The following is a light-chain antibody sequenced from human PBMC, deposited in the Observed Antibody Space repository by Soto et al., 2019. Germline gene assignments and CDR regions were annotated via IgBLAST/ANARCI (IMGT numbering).Light chain of an antibody. Sequence: DIQLTHSPSSLSESVLDRVNITCEESRGISSYLAWYQQKPGKTPKLVVYSASTLQSGVPSRFSGSGSGPDFTLTISSLQPEDSATYFCQQLNSYPQTFGQGTRLEIK. CDR2: SAS. V-gene: IGKV1-9*01. CDR1: RGISSY. J-gene: IGKJ5*01. CDR3: QQLNSYPQT.